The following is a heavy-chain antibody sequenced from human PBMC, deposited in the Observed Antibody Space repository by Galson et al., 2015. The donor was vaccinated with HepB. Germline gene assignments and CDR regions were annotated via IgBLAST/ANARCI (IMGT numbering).Heavy chain of an antibody. J-gene: IGHJ4*02. V-gene: IGHV3-9*01. D-gene: IGHD4-17*01. CDR2: ISWNSGSI. Sequence: SLRLSCAASGFTLDDYAMHWVRQAPGKGLEWVSGISWNSGSIGYADSVKGRFTISRDNAKNSLYLQMNSLRAEDTALYYCAKDIAPGGYGDYYFDYWGQGTLVTVSS. CDR3: AKDIAPGGYGDYYFDY. CDR1: GFTLDDYA.